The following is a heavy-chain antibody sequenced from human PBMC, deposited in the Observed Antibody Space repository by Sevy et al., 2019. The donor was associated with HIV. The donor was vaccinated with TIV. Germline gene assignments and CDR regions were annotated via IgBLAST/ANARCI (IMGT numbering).Heavy chain of an antibody. D-gene: IGHD3-22*01. J-gene: IGHJ4*02. CDR1: GFTFSSYG. Sequence: GGSLRLSCAASGFTFSSYGMHWVRQAPGKGLEWVAVIWDDGSNKYYADSVKGRFTISRDNSKNTLYLQMNSLRAEDTAVYYCASDYYDSSGPPAPNFDYWGQGTLVTVSS. V-gene: IGHV3-33*01. CDR2: IWDDGSNK. CDR3: ASDYYDSSGPPAPNFDY.